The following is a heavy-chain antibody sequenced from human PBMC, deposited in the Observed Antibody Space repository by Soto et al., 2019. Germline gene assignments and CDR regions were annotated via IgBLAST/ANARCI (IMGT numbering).Heavy chain of an antibody. Sequence: SGPTLVNPTQTLTLTCTFSGFSLSTSGMCVSWIRQPPGKALEWLARIDWDDDKYYSTSLKTRLTISKDTSKNQVVLTMTNMDPVDTATYYCARTITHYYDSSGYGYNWFDPWGQGTLVTVSS. CDR3: ARTITHYYDSSGYGYNWFDP. CDR2: IDWDDDK. CDR1: GFSLSTSGMC. V-gene: IGHV2-70*11. D-gene: IGHD3-22*01. J-gene: IGHJ5*02.